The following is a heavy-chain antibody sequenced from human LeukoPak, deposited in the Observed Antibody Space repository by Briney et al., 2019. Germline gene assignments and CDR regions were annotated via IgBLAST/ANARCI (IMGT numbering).Heavy chain of an antibody. Sequence: SETLSLTCAVYGGSFSGYYWSWIRQPPGKELEWIGEINHSGSTNYNPSLKSRVTISVDTSKNQFSLKLSSVTAADTAVYYCASGGAITMVRGVITYFDYWVQGTLVTVSS. D-gene: IGHD3-10*01. CDR2: INHSGST. J-gene: IGHJ4*02. V-gene: IGHV4-34*01. CDR1: GGSFSGYY. CDR3: ASGGAITMVRGVITYFDY.